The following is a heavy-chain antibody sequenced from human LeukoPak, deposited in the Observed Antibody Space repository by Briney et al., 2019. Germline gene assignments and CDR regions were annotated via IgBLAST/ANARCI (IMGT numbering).Heavy chain of an antibody. V-gene: IGHV1-2*02. Sequence: ASVKVSCKASGYTFTGYYIHWVRQAPGQGLEWMGWINPNSGGTNYAQKFQGRVTMTRDTSISTAYMELSRLKASDTAMYYCARHVDRRDTPDYWGQGTLVTVSS. CDR3: ARHVDRRDTPDY. CDR1: GYTFTGYY. J-gene: IGHJ4*02. CDR2: INPNSGGT.